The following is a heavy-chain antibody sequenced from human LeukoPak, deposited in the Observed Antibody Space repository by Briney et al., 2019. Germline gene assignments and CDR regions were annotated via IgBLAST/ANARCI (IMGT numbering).Heavy chain of an antibody. CDR3: ARHLVRSAWRNLDY. CDR1: GYRFANSW. J-gene: IGHJ4*02. CDR2: IYPGDSDA. Sequence: GESLKISCKGSGYRFANSWIGWVRQMPGKGLEWMGIIYPGDSDARYSPSFQGQVTISADKSISTAYLQWSSLKASDTAMYYCARHLVRSAWRNLDYWGQGTLVTVSS. V-gene: IGHV5-51*01. D-gene: IGHD3-22*01.